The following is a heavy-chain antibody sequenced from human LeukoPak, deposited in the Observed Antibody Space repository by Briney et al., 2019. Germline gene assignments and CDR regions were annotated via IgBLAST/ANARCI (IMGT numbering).Heavy chain of an antibody. Sequence: ASVKVSCKASGYTFTSYGISWVRQAPGQGLEWMGWISAYNGNTNYAQKLQGRVTMTRNTSISTAYMELSSLRSEDTAVYYCARGWMAAGHYFDYWGQGTLVTVSS. J-gene: IGHJ4*02. V-gene: IGHV1-18*01. CDR2: ISAYNGNT. D-gene: IGHD6-13*01. CDR3: ARGWMAAGHYFDY. CDR1: GYTFTSYG.